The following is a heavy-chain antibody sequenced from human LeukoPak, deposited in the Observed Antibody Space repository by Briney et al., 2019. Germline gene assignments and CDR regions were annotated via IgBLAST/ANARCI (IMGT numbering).Heavy chain of an antibody. CDR1: GYTFTGYY. D-gene: IGHD6-6*01. CDR2: INPNSGGT. Sequence: ASVKFSCKASGYTFTGYYMHWVRQAPGQGLEWMGWINPNSGGTNYAQKFQGRVTMTRDTSISTAYMELSRLRSDDTAVYYCARGRIAARTKSFDYWGQGTLVTVSS. V-gene: IGHV1-2*02. J-gene: IGHJ4*02. CDR3: ARGRIAARTKSFDY.